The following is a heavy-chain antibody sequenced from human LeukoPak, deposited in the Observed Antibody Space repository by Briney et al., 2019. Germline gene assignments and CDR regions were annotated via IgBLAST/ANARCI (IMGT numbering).Heavy chain of an antibody. CDR3: ARDGRYCSGGSCYWVSFDY. Sequence: PGGTLRLSCAASGFTFSSYGMSWVRQAPGKGLEWVSAISGSGGSTYYADSVKGRFTISRDNSKNTLYLQMNSLRAEDTAVYYCARDGRYCSGGSCYWVSFDYWGQGTLVTVSS. J-gene: IGHJ4*02. CDR1: GFTFSSYG. CDR2: ISGSGGST. V-gene: IGHV3-23*01. D-gene: IGHD2-15*01.